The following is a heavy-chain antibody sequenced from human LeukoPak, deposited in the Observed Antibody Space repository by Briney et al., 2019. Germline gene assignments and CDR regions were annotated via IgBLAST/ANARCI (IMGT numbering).Heavy chain of an antibody. CDR1: GSTFSSYS. Sequence: GGSLRLSCAASGSTFSSYSMNWVRQAPGKGLEWVSSISSSSSYIYYADSVKGRFTISRDNAKNSLYLQMNSLRVEDTAVYYCARDNGISIFGVVNYWGQGTLVTVSS. V-gene: IGHV3-21*01. D-gene: IGHD3-3*01. CDR3: ARDNGISIFGVVNY. CDR2: ISSSSSYI. J-gene: IGHJ4*02.